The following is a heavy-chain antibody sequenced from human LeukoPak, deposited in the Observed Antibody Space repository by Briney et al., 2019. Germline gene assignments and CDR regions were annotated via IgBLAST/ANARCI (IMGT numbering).Heavy chain of an antibody. V-gene: IGHV4-59*01. CDR3: VKVGTGTVDY. J-gene: IGHJ4*02. Sequence: SETLSPTCTVSGGSISGYYWGWTRQPPGKGLEWVGYIHYSGTTNYIPSLKSRVTISVDTSKNQFSVKLRSVTAADTAVYYCVKVGTGTVDYWGQGALVTVSS. CDR1: GGSISGYY. D-gene: IGHD1-1*01. CDR2: IHYSGTT.